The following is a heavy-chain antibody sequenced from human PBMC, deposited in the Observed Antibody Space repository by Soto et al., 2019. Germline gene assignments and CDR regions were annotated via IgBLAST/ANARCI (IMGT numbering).Heavy chain of an antibody. CDR3: ARDQAVSYGVPTNNWFDP. J-gene: IGHJ5*02. V-gene: IGHV1-69*13. CDR1: GGTFSSYA. Sequence: SVKVSCKASGGTFSSYAISWVRQAPGQGLEWMGGIIPIFGTANYAQKFQGRVTITADESTSTAYMELSSLRSEDTAVYYCARDQAVSYGVPTNNWFDPWGQGNLVTVSS. CDR2: IIPIFGTA. D-gene: IGHD4-17*01.